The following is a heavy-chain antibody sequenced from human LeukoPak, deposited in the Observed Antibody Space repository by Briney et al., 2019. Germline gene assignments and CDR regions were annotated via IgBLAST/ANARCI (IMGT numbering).Heavy chain of an antibody. CDR1: GYTFTGYY. Sequence: ASVTVSCKASGYTFTGYYMHWVRQAPGQGLEWMGWINPNSGGTNYAQKFQGWVTMTRDTSISTAYMELSRLRSDDTAVYYCARGYCSSTSCYLWFDPWGQGTLVTVSS. V-gene: IGHV1-2*04. D-gene: IGHD2-2*01. CDR2: INPNSGGT. CDR3: ARGYCSSTSCYLWFDP. J-gene: IGHJ5*02.